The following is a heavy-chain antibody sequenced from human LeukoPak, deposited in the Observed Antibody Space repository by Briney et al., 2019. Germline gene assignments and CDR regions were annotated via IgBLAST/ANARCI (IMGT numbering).Heavy chain of an antibody. CDR1: GYTFTSYG. Sequence: ASVKVSCKASGYTFTSYGISWVRQAPGQGLEWMGWISAYNGNTNYAQKLQGRVTMTTDTSTSTAYMELRSLRSDDTAVYYCARAFNFDWLNYYYYMDVWGKGTTVTISS. CDR3: ARAFNFDWLNYYYYMDV. J-gene: IGHJ6*03. D-gene: IGHD3-9*01. V-gene: IGHV1-18*01. CDR2: ISAYNGNT.